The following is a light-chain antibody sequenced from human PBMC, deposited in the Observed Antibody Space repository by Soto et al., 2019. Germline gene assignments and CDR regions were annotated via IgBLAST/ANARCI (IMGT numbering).Light chain of an antibody. CDR1: QSLSSW. CDR2: DAS. CDR3: QQYNSYSWT. Sequence: DIQMPQSPKTLSASVGDSVTITCLASQSLSSWLACYQQKPGKAPTLLIYDASSLQSGVPPRFSGSGSGTEFTLTINSLQPDDFATYYCQQYNSYSWTFGQGTKVDIK. J-gene: IGKJ1*01. V-gene: IGKV1-5*01.